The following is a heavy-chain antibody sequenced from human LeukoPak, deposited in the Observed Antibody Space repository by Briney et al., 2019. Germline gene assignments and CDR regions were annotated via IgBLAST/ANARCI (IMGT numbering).Heavy chain of an antibody. CDR2: INHSGST. Sequence: SETLSLTCTVSGGSISSYYWTWIRQPPGKGLEWIGEINHSGSTNYSPSLKSRATMFVDTSKKQFSLKMSSVTAADTAVYFCARGLYAGAFDIWGRGTMVTVSS. J-gene: IGHJ3*02. CDR1: GGSISSYY. D-gene: IGHD2-2*01. CDR3: ARGLYAGAFDI. V-gene: IGHV4-34*01.